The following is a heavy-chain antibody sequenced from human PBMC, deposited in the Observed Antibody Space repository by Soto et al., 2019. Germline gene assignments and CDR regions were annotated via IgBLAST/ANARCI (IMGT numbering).Heavy chain of an antibody. CDR2: IYYSGST. D-gene: IGHD2-2*01. Sequence: ASETLSLTCTVSGGSISSGGYYWSWIRQHPGKGLEWIGYIYYSGSTYYNPSLKSRVTISVDTSKNQFSLKLSSVTAADTAVYYCARTPLCSSTSCYPSGAAEYFQHWGQGTLVTVSS. CDR1: GGSISSGGYY. V-gene: IGHV4-31*03. J-gene: IGHJ1*01. CDR3: ARTPLCSSTSCYPSGAAEYFQH.